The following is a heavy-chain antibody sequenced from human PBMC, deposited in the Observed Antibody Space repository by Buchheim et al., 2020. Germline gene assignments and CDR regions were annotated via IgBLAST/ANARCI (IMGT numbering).Heavy chain of an antibody. V-gene: IGHV3-53*01. J-gene: IGHJ4*02. Sequence: EVQLVESGGTLIQPGGSLRLSCAPSGFIVNSNFMSWVRQAPGKGLEWVSGIYSGDRIYYADSVKGRFTIARDNSKNTLYLQMRSLRAEDTAIYYCVRDRNFGHTYGSDYWGQGTL. CDR1: GFIVNSNF. D-gene: IGHD5-18*01. CDR3: VRDRNFGHTYGSDY. CDR2: IYSGDRI.